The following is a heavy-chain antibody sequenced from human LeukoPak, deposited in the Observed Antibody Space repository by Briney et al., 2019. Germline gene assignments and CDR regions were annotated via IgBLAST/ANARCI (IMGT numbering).Heavy chain of an antibody. CDR3: ARDGDCSSTSCYHHWFDP. V-gene: IGHV3-48*04. Sequence: PGGSLRLSCAASGFTFSSYSMNWVRQAPGKGLEWVSYISSSSSTIYYADSVKGRFTISRDNAKNSLYLQMDSLRAEDTAVYYCARDGDCSSTSCYHHWFDPWGQGTLVTVSS. CDR2: ISSSSSTI. J-gene: IGHJ5*02. CDR1: GFTFSSYS. D-gene: IGHD2-2*01.